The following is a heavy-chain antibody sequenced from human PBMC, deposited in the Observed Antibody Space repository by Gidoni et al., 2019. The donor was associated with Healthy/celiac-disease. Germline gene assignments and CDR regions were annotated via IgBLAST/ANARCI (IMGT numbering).Heavy chain of an antibody. J-gene: IGHJ2*01. V-gene: IGHV3-48*03. Sequence: EVQLVESGGGLVQPGGSLRLSCAASGLTFSSYEMNWVRQAPGKGLEWVSYISSSGSTIYYADSVKGRFTISRDNAKNSLYLQMNSLRAEDTAVYYCAREVGIAVAGTGYFDLWGRGTLVTVSS. CDR2: ISSSGSTI. D-gene: IGHD6-19*01. CDR1: GLTFSSYE. CDR3: AREVGIAVAGTGYFDL.